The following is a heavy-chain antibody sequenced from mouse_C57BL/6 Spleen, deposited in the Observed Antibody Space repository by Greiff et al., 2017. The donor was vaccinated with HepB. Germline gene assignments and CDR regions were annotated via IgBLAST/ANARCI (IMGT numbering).Heavy chain of an antibody. CDR3: ASPSIYYDYYWYFDV. CDR1: GFTFSDYG. Sequence: EVQRVESGGGLVKPGGSLKLSCAASGFTFSDYGMHWVRQAPEKGLEWVAYISSGSSTIYYADTVKGRFTISRDNAKNTLFLQLTSLRSEDTAIYYCASPSIYYDYYWYFDVWGTGTTVTVSS. CDR2: ISSGSSTI. D-gene: IGHD2-4*01. J-gene: IGHJ1*03. V-gene: IGHV5-17*01.